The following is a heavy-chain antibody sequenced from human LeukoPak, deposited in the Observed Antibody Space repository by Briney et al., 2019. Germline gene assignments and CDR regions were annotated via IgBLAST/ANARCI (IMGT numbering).Heavy chain of an antibody. CDR2: INSDGSST. J-gene: IGHJ3*02. D-gene: IGHD3-22*01. CDR3: ARVGYYYDSSGYYPPVYAFDI. Sequence: PGGSLRLSCAASGFTFSSYWMHWVRQAPGKGLVWVSRINSDGSSTSYADSVKGRFTISRDNAKNTLYLQMNSLRAEDTAVYYCARVGYYYDSSGYYPPVYAFDIWGQGTMVTVSS. CDR1: GFTFSSYW. V-gene: IGHV3-74*01.